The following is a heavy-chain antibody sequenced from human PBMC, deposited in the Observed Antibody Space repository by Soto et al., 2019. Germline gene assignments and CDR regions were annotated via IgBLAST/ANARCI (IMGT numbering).Heavy chain of an antibody. V-gene: IGHV3-23*01. CDR1: GFTFSSYA. Sequence: EVQLLESGGGLVQPGGSLRLSCAASGFTFSSYAMSWVRQAPGKGLEWVSAISGSGGSTYYADSVKGRFTISRDNYKNQLYMQMNSLRAEDTAVYYCAKEDLVDRSIEPHYFDYWGQGTLVTVSS. CDR2: ISGSGGST. D-gene: IGHD6-13*01. J-gene: IGHJ4*02. CDR3: AKEDLVDRSIEPHYFDY.